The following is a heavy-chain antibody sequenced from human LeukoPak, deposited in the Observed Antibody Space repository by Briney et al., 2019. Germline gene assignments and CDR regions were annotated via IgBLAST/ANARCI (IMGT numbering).Heavy chain of an antibody. CDR3: ARSNQADDY. D-gene: IGHD1-14*01. CDR2: INPGGSST. Sequence: GGSLRLSCAASGFTFDDYAMHWVRQAPGKGLVWVSRINPGGSSTAYADSVKGRFTISRDNAKNTLYLQMDSLRADDTGVYYCARSNQADDYWGQGTLVTVSS. J-gene: IGHJ4*02. CDR1: GFTFDDYA. V-gene: IGHV3-74*01.